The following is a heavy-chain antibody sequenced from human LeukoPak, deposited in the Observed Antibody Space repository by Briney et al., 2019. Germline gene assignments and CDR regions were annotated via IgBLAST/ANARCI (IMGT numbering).Heavy chain of an antibody. D-gene: IGHD3-3*01. CDR3: ARDFGSDY. J-gene: IGHJ4*02. CDR1: GFTFSSYA. CDR2: ISYDGSNK. Sequence: GGSLRLSCAASGFTFSSYAMHWVRQAPGKGLEWVAVISYDGSNKYYADSVKGRFTISRDNSKNTLYLQMNSLGAEDTAVYYCARDFGSDYWGQGTLVTVSS. V-gene: IGHV3-30*04.